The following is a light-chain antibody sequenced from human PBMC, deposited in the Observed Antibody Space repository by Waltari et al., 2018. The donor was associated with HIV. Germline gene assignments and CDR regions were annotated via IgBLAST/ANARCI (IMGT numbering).Light chain of an antibody. V-gene: IGLV1-47*01. J-gene: IGLJ1*01. CDR3: ATWDDSLSGYV. CDR1: SSNIGSNY. CDR2: TNN. Sequence: QSVLTQPPSASGTPGQRVTISCSGRSSNIGSNYVYWYQQRPGAAPKLLIYTNNQRPSGVPDRFSGSKSGTSASLAITGLRSGDEADYYCATWDDSLSGYVFGTGTKVTVL.